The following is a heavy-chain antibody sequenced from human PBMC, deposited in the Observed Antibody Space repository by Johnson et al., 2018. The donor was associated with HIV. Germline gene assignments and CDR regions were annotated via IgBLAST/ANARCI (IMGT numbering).Heavy chain of an antibody. D-gene: IGHD2-21*02. J-gene: IGHJ3*02. CDR3: AKDLGGAYCGGDCYGAFDI. CDR2: IKHDGSEK. Sequence: VQLVESGGGLVQPGGSLRLSCAASGFTFSSYWMSWVRQAPGKGLEWVANIKHDGSEKYYVDSVKGRFTISRDNAKNSLYLQMNSLRAEDTAVYYCAKDLGGAYCGGDCYGAFDIWGQGTMVTVSS. V-gene: IGHV3-7*03. CDR1: GFTFSSYW.